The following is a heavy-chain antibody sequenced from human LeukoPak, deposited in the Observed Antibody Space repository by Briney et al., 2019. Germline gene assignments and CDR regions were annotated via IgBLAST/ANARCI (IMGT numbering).Heavy chain of an antibody. J-gene: IGHJ2*01. CDR2: ISYDGSNK. Sequence: GGSLRLSCAASGFTFSSYAMHWVRQAPGKGLEWVAVISYDGSNKYYADSVKGRFTISRDNSKNTLYLQMNSLRAEDTAVYYCAKTQNYYDSSGYLWYFDLWGRGTLVTVSS. D-gene: IGHD3-22*01. CDR1: GFTFSSYA. V-gene: IGHV3-30-3*01. CDR3: AKTQNYYDSSGYLWYFDL.